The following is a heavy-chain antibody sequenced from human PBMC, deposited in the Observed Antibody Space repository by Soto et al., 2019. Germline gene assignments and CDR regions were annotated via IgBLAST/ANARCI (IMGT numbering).Heavy chain of an antibody. D-gene: IGHD1-26*01. V-gene: IGHV3-21*01. CDR1: GFTFSSYS. J-gene: IGHJ3*02. CDR3: ARSGSYDFRPDAFDI. Sequence: EVQLVESGGGLVKPGGSLRLSCAASGFTFSSYSMNWVRQAPGKGLEWVSSISSSSSYIYYADSVKGRFTISRDNAKNSLYLQMNSLRAEDTAVYYCARSGSYDFRPDAFDIWGQGTMVTVSS. CDR2: ISSSSSYI.